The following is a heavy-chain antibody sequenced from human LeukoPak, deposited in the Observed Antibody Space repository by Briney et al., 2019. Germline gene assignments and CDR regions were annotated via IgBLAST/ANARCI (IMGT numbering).Heavy chain of an antibody. V-gene: IGHV4-39*07. CDR3: VKSGGYGLIDC. D-gene: IGHD6-19*01. CDR2: IYYTGSS. Sequence: SPSETLSLTCSVSGGSIRSSDDYWGFVRQTPGKGLEWIGSIYYTGSSHYNPSLKSRATISVDTSKNQFSLKLSSVTAADTAMYYCVKSGGYGLIDCWGQGTLVTVSS. J-gene: IGHJ4*02. CDR1: GGSIRSSDDY.